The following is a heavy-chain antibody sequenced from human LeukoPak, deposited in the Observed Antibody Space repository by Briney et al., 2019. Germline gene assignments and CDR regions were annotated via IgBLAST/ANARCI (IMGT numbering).Heavy chain of an antibody. CDR1: DFTFATYE. J-gene: IGHJ4*02. V-gene: IGHV3-48*03. Sequence: GGSLRLSCVASDFTFATYEMHWVRQAPGKGLEWLAYIDSGGSAIYYADSVKGRFIISRDNAKNSLYLQGNNLRAEDTAVYYCAKEEDIVVVPAAVDYWGQGTLVTVSS. CDR2: IDSGGSAI. D-gene: IGHD2-2*01. CDR3: AKEEDIVVVPAAVDY.